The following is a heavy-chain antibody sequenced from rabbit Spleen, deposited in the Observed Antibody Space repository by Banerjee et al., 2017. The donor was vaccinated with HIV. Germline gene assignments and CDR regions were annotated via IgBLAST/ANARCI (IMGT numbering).Heavy chain of an antibody. Sequence: EQLEESGGGLVKPEGSLTLTCTASGFSFSSSDYMCWVRQAPGKGLEWISCITGSSSDFTYSATWAKGRFTISKTSSTTVTLQMTSLTVADTATYFCARDTGSSFSSYGMDLWGQGTLVTVS. CDR1: GFSFSSSDY. V-gene: IGHV1S45*01. CDR3: ARDTGSSFSSYGMDL. CDR2: ITGSSSDFT. J-gene: IGHJ6*01. D-gene: IGHD8-1*01.